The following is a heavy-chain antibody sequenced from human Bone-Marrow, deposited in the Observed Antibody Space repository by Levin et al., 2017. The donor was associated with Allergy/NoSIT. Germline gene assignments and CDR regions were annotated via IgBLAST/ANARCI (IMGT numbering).Heavy chain of an antibody. CDR2: IKEDGSQA. CDR3: TRYGTGWYNFDY. D-gene: IGHD6-19*01. Sequence: SGGSLRLSCAASGFTFRNFWVSWVRQTPGKGLEWVANIKEDGSQAYYVDSVKARFTISRDNAKNSLSLQMNSLRAEDTAVYYCTRYGTGWYNFDYWGQGALVTVSS. V-gene: IGHV3-7*01. J-gene: IGHJ4*02. CDR1: GFTFRNFW.